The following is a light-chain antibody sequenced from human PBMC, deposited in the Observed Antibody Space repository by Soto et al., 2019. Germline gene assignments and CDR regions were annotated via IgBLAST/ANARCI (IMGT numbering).Light chain of an antibody. CDR3: QQYGSSPLVT. J-gene: IGKJ5*01. V-gene: IGKV3-20*01. CDR2: GTS. Sequence: EIVLTQSPGTLSLSPGERATLSCRASQSVSSSYLAWYQQRPGQAPRLLIYGTSSRATGIPDRFSGSGSGTDFTLTISRLKPEDFAVYYCQQYGSSPLVTFGQGTRLESK. CDR1: QSVSSSY.